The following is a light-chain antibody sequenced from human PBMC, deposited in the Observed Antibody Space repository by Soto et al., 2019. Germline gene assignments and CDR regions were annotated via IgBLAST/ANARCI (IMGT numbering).Light chain of an antibody. Sequence: EIVVTQSPATLSFYPGERATLSCSASQSVSSYLAWYQQKPGQAPRLLIYDASNRATGIPARFSGSGSGTDFTLTISSLEPEDFAVYYCQQRSNWQGGTFGGGTKVEIK. CDR2: DAS. CDR1: QSVSSY. CDR3: QQRSNWQGGT. J-gene: IGKJ4*01. V-gene: IGKV3-11*01.